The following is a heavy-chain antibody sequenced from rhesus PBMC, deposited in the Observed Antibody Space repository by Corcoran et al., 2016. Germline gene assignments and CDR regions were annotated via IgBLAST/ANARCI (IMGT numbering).Heavy chain of an antibody. D-gene: IGHD2-21*01. CDR1: GFTFSSYG. J-gene: IGHJ6*01. V-gene: IGHV3S5*01. CDR3: AKNTVLGIMYGLDS. Sequence: EVQLVESGGGLVQPGGSLRLSCAASGFTFSSYGMSWVRQAPGMGLEWVSYIINGGGSTYYAASVKCRFYISRDNSKNTLSLQMNSLRAEDTAVYYCAKNTVLGIMYGLDSWGQGVVVTVSS. CDR2: YIINGGGST.